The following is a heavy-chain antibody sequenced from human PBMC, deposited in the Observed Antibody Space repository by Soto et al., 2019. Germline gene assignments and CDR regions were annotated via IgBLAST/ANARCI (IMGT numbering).Heavy chain of an antibody. J-gene: IGHJ5*02. CDR1: GFSFSSYA. D-gene: IGHD6-19*01. CDR3: TRKKSSGWSNWFDP. CDR2: ISGSGVSI. V-gene: IGHV3-23*01. Sequence: GGSLRLSCAASGFSFSSYAMSWVRQAPGKGLEWVSGISGSGVSIHYADSVKGRFTISRDNSENTLYLQMNSLTADDTAVYYCTRKKSSGWSNWFDPWGQGALVTVSS.